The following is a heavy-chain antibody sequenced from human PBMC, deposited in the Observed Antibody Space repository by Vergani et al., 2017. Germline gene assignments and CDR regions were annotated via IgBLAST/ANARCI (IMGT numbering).Heavy chain of an antibody. D-gene: IGHD3-9*01. J-gene: IGHJ5*02. CDR1: GYTFTGYY. CDR2: INPNSGDT. V-gene: IGHV1-2*02. CDR3: AREGDILTGYSSGFDP. Sequence: QVQLVQSGAEVKKPGASVKVSCKASGYTFTGYYMHWVRQAPGQGLEWMGWINPNSGDTNYAQKFQGRVNMTRDKSISTAYMELSRLRSEDTAVYYCAREGDILTGYSSGFDPWGQGTLVTVSS.